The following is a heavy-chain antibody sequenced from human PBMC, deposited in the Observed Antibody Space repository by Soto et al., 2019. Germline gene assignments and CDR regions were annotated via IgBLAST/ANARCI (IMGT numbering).Heavy chain of an antibody. D-gene: IGHD3-22*01. V-gene: IGHV3-11*05. CDR2: ISSSSSYT. J-gene: IGHJ4*02. Sequence: QVQLVESGGGLVKPGGSLRLSCAASGFTFSVYYMSWIRQAPGKGLEWVSYISSSSSYTNYADSVKGRFTISRDNAKNSLYLQMNSLRAEDTAVYYCARVSIGYYFDYWGQGTLVTVSS. CDR3: ARVSIGYYFDY. CDR1: GFTFSVYY.